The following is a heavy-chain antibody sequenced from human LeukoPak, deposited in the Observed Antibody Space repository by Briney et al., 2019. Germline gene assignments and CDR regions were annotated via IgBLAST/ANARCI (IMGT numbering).Heavy chain of an antibody. Sequence: PGRSLRLSCAASGFTFDDYAMHWVRQAPGKGLEWVSGISWNSGSIGYADSVKGRFTISRDNAKNSLYLQMNSLRAEDTALYYCAKNLDGTFDHWGQGTLVTVSS. CDR1: GFTFDDYA. CDR3: AKNLDGTFDH. J-gene: IGHJ4*02. D-gene: IGHD1-14*01. V-gene: IGHV3-9*01. CDR2: ISWNSGSI.